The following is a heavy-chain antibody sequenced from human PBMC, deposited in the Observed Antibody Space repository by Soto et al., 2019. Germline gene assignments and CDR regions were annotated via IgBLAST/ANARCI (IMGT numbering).Heavy chain of an antibody. CDR1: GGTFSSYA. J-gene: IGHJ6*02. CDR3: ARGLGDCSSTSCYDYYYYGMDV. CDR2: IILIFGTA. V-gene: IGHV1-69*13. D-gene: IGHD2-2*01. Sequence: SVKVSCKASGGTFSSYAISWVRQAPGQGLEWMGVIILIFGTANYAQKFQGRVTITADESTSTAYMELSSLRSEDTAVYYCARGLGDCSSTSCYDYYYYGMDVWGQGTTVTVSS.